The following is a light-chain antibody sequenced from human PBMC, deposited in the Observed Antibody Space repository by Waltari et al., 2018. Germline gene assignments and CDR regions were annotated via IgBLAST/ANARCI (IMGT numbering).Light chain of an antibody. J-gene: IGKJ2*03. Sequence: DINMTQSPSSLSASVGDTVTITCRASQTVSRYLNWYQQRPGEAPNLLIYTASNLQSGVPSRFSGSGSGTDFTLTINGLQYEDFAIYYCQQSDGIPFSFGQGTKLEVK. CDR1: QTVSRY. V-gene: IGKV1-39*01. CDR3: QQSDGIPFS. CDR2: TAS.